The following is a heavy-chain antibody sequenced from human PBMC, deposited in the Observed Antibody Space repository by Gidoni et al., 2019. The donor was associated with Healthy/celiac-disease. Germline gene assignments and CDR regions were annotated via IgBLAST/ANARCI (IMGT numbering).Heavy chain of an antibody. Sequence: QLQLQESGPGLVKPSETLSLTCTVSGGSISSSSYYWGWIRQPPGKGLEWIGSIYYSGSTYYNPSLKSRVTISVDTSKNQFSLKLSSVTAADTAVYYCATLMYYYGSGSYYKGEYYFDYWGQGTLVTVSS. CDR3: ATLMYYYGSGSYYKGEYYFDY. J-gene: IGHJ4*02. V-gene: IGHV4-39*01. CDR1: GGSISSSSYY. D-gene: IGHD3-10*01. CDR2: IYYSGST.